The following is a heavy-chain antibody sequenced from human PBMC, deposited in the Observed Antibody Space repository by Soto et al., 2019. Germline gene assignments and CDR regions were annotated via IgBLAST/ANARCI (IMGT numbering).Heavy chain of an antibody. D-gene: IGHD2-15*01. V-gene: IGHV4-34*01. CDR2: INHSGGT. Sequence: QVQLQQWGAGLLKPSETLSLTCAVYGGSFSGYYWSWIRQPPGKGLEWIGEINHSGGTNYNPSLKSRVTISVDTSKNQFSLKLSSVTAADTAVYYCARGTMVAAAFDYWGQGTLVTVSS. CDR3: ARGTMVAAAFDY. CDR1: GGSFSGYY. J-gene: IGHJ4*02.